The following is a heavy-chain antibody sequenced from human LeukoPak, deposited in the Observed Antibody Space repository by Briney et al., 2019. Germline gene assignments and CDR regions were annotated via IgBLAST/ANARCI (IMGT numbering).Heavy chain of an antibody. CDR3: ARDADYYDSSGYYYFDY. CDR2: ISSSSSTI. CDR1: GFTFSSYS. V-gene: IGHV3-48*01. D-gene: IGHD3-22*01. Sequence: PGGSLRLSCAASGFTFSSYSMNWVRQAPGKGLEWVSYISSSSSTIYYADSVKGRFTISRDNAKDSLYLQMNSLRAEDTAVYYCARDADYYDSSGYYYFDYWGQGTLVTVPS. J-gene: IGHJ4*02.